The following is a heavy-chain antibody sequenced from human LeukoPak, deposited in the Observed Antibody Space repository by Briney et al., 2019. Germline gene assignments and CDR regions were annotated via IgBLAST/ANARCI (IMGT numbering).Heavy chain of an antibody. CDR2: INPSGGST. J-gene: IGHJ6*03. V-gene: IGHV1-46*01. CDR1: GNTFTSYY. CDR3: ARGVKGLQVWYYYYYMDV. D-gene: IGHD4-11*01. Sequence: GASVKVSCKASGNTFTSYYMHWVRQAPGQGLEWMGIINPSGGSTSYAQKFQGRVTITRNTSISTAYMELSSLRSEDTAVYYCARGVKGLQVWYYYYYMDVWGKGTTVTVSS.